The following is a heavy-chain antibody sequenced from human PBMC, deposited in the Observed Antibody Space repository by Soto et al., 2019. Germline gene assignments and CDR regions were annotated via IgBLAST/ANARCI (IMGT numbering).Heavy chain of an antibody. Sequence: EVKLMESGGGLVQPGGSLRLSCAASGLTFSRYEMNWVRRAPGKGLEWIAYIHGSATTMFYADSVKGRFTISRDNAKNSLSLQVNSLSAEDTAVYYCDTRSGGGGAFDFWGQGTMVTVSS. CDR2: IHGSATTM. J-gene: IGHJ3*01. V-gene: IGHV3-48*03. D-gene: IGHD3-10*01. CDR1: GLTFSRYE. CDR3: DTRSGGGGAFDF.